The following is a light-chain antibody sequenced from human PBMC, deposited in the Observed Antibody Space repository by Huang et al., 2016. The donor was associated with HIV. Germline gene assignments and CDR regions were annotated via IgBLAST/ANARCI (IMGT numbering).Light chain of an antibody. CDR1: QSVSSN. J-gene: IGKJ3*01. V-gene: IGKV3-15*01. CDR2: GAS. Sequence: EIVMTQSPVTLSVSPGERATLSCRASQSVSSNLAWYQQKAGQAPRLLIYGASTRATGIPARFSGSGSGTEFTLTISSLLSEDFAVCYCQQYNNWPPEETFGPGTKVDIK. CDR3: QQYNNWPPEET.